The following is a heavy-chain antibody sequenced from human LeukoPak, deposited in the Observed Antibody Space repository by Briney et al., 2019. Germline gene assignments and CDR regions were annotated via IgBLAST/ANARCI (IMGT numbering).Heavy chain of an antibody. J-gene: IGHJ3*02. V-gene: IGHV4-59*08. CDR3: ARSYSSTWPDAFDT. Sequence: PSETLSLTCTVSGGSITGYYWSWIRQPPGKGLEWIGYIYYSGSTNYNPSLKSLVTISVDTSKNQFSLKLSSVTAADTAVYYCARSYSSTWPDAFDTWGQGTMVTVSS. CDR2: IYYSGST. CDR1: GGSITGYY. D-gene: IGHD6-13*01.